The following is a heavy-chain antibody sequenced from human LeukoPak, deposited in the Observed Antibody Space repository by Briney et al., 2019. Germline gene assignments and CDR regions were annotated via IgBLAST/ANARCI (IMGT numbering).Heavy chain of an antibody. CDR1: GGSISSYY. J-gene: IGHJ4*02. Sequence: SETLSLTCTVSGGSISSYYWSWIRQPAGKGLEWIGRIYTSGSTNYNPSLKSRVTMSVDTSKNQFSLKLSSVTAADTAVYYCARDADGGSSSRFDYWGQGTLVTVSS. V-gene: IGHV4-4*07. CDR2: IYTSGST. D-gene: IGHD6-6*01. CDR3: ARDADGGSSSRFDY.